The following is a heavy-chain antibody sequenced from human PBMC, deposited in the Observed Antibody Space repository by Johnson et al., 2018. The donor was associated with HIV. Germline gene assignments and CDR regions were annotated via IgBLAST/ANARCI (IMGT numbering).Heavy chain of an antibody. CDR3: SLGRAAGRLPAFDI. CDR1: GFTFSDAW. J-gene: IGHJ3*02. Sequence: VQLVESGGGLVKPGGSLRLSCAASGFTFSDAWLTWVRQAPGKGLEWVGRIKTNTDGGTTDYAAPVKGRFTISRDDSKNTLFLQMNSLKTDYTAVYYCSLGRAAGRLPAFDIWGQGTMVTVSS. D-gene: IGHD6-13*01. CDR2: IKTNTDGGTT. V-gene: IGHV3-15*01.